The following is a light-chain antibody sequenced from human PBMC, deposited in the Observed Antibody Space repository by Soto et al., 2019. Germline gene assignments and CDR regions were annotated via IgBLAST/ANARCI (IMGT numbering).Light chain of an antibody. CDR2: GTS. J-gene: IGKJ2*01. CDR3: QQYGAQPYY. V-gene: IGKV3-20*01. Sequence: EVVVTQSPGMLSLSPGERATLSCRASQSVSSSYLGWYQQRPGQAPRLLMYGTSRRATGIPDRFSGSGSGTDFTLTISRLEPEDFAVYYCQQYGAQPYYFGQGTKLEIK. CDR1: QSVSSSY.